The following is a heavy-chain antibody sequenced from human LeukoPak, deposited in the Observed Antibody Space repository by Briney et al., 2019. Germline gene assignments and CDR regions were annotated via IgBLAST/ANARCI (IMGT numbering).Heavy chain of an antibody. CDR2: ISGSGGST. J-gene: IGHJ4*02. V-gene: IGHV3-23*01. D-gene: IGHD6-19*01. CDR3: AKGYRMYSSGWPVDY. Sequence: GGSLRLSCAASGFTFSSYAMSWVRQAPGKGLEWVSAISGSGGSTYYADSVKGRFTISRDNSKNTLYLQMNSLRVEDTAVYYCAKGYRMYSSGWPVDYWGQGTLVTVSS. CDR1: GFTFSSYA.